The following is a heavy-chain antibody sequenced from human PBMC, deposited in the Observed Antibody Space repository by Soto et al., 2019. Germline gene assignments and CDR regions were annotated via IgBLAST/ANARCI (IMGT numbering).Heavy chain of an antibody. CDR3: ARDALGDCNNGVCYTRSTTSVGACDL. CDR2: ISAYNGNT. J-gene: IGHJ3*01. V-gene: IGHV1-18*01. D-gene: IGHD2-8*01. CDR1: GYTFTSYG. Sequence: QVQLVQSGAEVKKPGASVKVSCKASGYTFTSYGISWVRQAPGQGLEWMGWISAYNGNTNYAQKLQGRVTMTTDTTTRTAYIELRSLRSDDTAVYSCARDALGDCNNGVCYTRSTTSVGACDLWGQGTMVTVSS.